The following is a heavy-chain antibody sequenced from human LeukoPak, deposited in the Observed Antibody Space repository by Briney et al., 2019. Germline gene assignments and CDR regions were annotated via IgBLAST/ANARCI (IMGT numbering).Heavy chain of an antibody. D-gene: IGHD3-10*01. Sequence: GGSLRLSCAASGFTFSNNWMSWVRQAPGKGLEWVANIKGDGSEKYYVESVKGRFTISRDNAKNSLYLQMNSLKTEDTAVYYCTTTIAMVRGVIIQPYWGQGTLVTVSS. J-gene: IGHJ4*02. CDR1: GFTFSNNW. CDR2: IKGDGSEK. CDR3: TTTIAMVRGVIIQPY. V-gene: IGHV3-7*03.